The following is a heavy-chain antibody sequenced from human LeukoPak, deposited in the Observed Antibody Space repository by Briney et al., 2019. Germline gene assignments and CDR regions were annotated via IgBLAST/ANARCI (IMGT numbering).Heavy chain of an antibody. V-gene: IGHV3-30*18. CDR1: GFTFSSYG. Sequence: GGSLRLSCAASGFTFSSYGMHWVRQAPGKGLEWVAVISYDGTYKYYAGFVKGRFTISRDNSKNTLYLQMNSLRAEDTAVYYCAKDLRSKVAALDYWGQGTLVTVSS. CDR2: ISYDGTYK. J-gene: IGHJ4*02. CDR3: AKDLRSKVAALDY. D-gene: IGHD6-19*01.